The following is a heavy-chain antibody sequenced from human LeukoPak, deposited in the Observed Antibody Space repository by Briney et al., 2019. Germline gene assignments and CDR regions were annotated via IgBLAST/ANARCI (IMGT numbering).Heavy chain of an antibody. CDR3: ARIDSSGYYYVGLYEARNWFDP. D-gene: IGHD3-22*01. Sequence: SETLSLTCTVAGGSISSYYWSWIRQPPGKGLEWIRYIYYSGSTNYNPSLKSRVTISVDTSKNQFSLKLSSVTAADTAVYYCARIDSSGYYYVGLYEARNWFDPWGQGTLVTVSS. V-gene: IGHV4-59*01. CDR2: IYYSGST. CDR1: GGSISSYY. J-gene: IGHJ5*02.